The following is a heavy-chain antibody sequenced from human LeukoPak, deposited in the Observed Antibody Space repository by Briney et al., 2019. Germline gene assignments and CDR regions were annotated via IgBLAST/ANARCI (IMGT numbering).Heavy chain of an antibody. CDR1: GFTFSAFS. Sequence: GGSLRLSCAASGFTFSAFSMNWVRQAPGKGLEWVSSISGSSNYIYYADSVKGRFTISRDNAKNLVYLQMNSLRAEDTAVYYCARGWGRSWDENWFDAWGQGIRVTASS. CDR3: ARGWGRSWDENWFDA. J-gene: IGHJ5*02. D-gene: IGHD3-16*01. V-gene: IGHV3-21*01. CDR2: ISGSSNYI.